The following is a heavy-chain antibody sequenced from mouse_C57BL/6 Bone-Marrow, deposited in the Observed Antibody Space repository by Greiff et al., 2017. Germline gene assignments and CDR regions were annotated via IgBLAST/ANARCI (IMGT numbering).Heavy chain of an antibody. Sequence: QVQLQQSGAELARPGASVKLSCKASGYTFTSYGISWVKQRTGQGLEWIGEIYPRSGNTYYNEKFKGKATLTADKSSSTAYMELRSLTSEDSAFYFCARGGGSCYVLYWYFDVWGTGTTVTVSS. J-gene: IGHJ1*03. CDR1: GYTFTSYG. CDR2: IYPRSGNT. CDR3: ARGGGSCYVLYWYFDV. V-gene: IGHV1-81*01. D-gene: IGHD1-1*01.